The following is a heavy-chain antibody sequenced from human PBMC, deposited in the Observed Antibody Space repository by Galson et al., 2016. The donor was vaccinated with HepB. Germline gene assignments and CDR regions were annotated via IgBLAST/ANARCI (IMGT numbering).Heavy chain of an antibody. Sequence: SLRLSCAASGFSVSNNYMSWVRQAPGKGLECVSVIHDDGSTNYADSVMGRFTISRDNSKHTLFLQMNSLRAEDTAVYYCARNYHYGSGSYIPYFWGQGTRVTAST. V-gene: IGHV3-53*01. D-gene: IGHD3-10*01. CDR1: GFSVSNNY. J-gene: IGHJ3*01. CDR3: ARNYHYGSGSYIPYF. CDR2: IHDDGST.